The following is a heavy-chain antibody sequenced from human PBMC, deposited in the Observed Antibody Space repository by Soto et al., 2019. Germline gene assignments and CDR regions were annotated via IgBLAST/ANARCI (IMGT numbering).Heavy chain of an antibody. V-gene: IGHV4-59*02. CDR3: ATGVGSSPTQH. CDR1: GGSVSVYY. J-gene: IGHJ4*02. D-gene: IGHD1-26*01. Sequence: PSETLSLTCTISGGSVSVYYWSWIRQSTGQGLEWIGYIYASGSPYYNPSLRSRVTISADTSKNQISLKLTSPTAADTAVYYCATGVGSSPTQHWGRGTLVTVSS. CDR2: IYASGSP.